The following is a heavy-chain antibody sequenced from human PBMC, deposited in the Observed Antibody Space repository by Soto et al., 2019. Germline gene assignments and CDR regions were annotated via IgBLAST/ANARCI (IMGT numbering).Heavy chain of an antibody. CDR1: GPSISSYY. J-gene: IGHJ4*02. CDR3: ARHATYYDFWSGPAPYYFDY. V-gene: IGHV4-59*08. Sequence: SETLSLTCTVSGPSISSYYWSWIRQPPGKGLEWIGYIYYSGSTNYNPSLKSRVTISVDTSKNQFSLKLSSVTAADTAVYYCARHATYYDFWSGPAPYYFDYWGQGTLVTVSS. D-gene: IGHD3-3*01. CDR2: IYYSGST.